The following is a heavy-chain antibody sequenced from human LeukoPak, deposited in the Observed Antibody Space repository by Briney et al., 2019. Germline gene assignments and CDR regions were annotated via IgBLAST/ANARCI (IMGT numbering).Heavy chain of an antibody. D-gene: IGHD3-9*01. J-gene: IGHJ6*04. Sequence: GGSLRLSCAASGFTFSTYGMHWVRQAPGKGLEWVAFIRYDGSNKYYADSVKGRFTISRDNSKNTLYLQMNSLRAEDTAVYYCAKSQGYYDILTGYLDVWGKGTTVTVSS. V-gene: IGHV3-30*02. CDR1: GFTFSTYG. CDR3: AKSQGYYDILTGYLDV. CDR2: IRYDGSNK.